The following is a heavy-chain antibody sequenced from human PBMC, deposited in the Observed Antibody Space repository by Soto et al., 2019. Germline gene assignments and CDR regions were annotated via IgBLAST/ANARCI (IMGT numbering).Heavy chain of an antibody. J-gene: IGHJ6*02. CDR2: ISAYNGNT. CDR3: AREGYCSSTSCASYYYYYYGMDV. Sequence: ASVKVSCKASGYTFTSYGINWVRQAPGQGLEWMGWISAYNGNTNYAQKLQGRVTMTTDTSTSTAYMELRSLRSDDTAVYYCAREGYCSSTSCASYYYYYYGMDVWGQGTTVTVSS. D-gene: IGHD2-2*01. CDR1: GYTFTSYG. V-gene: IGHV1-18*01.